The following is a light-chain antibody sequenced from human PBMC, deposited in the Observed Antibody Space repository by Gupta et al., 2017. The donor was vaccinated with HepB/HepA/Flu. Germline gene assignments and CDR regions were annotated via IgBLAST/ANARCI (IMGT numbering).Light chain of an antibody. J-gene: IGLJ1*01. CDR2: DVT. Sequence: QSALTQSRSVSGSPGQSVTISCTGTSSDVGGYEPFSWYQHHPGKAPKVIIYDVTTRPSGVPYRFSGSKSGNTASLTISGLQAEDEADYYCCSYAGSHSFVFGTGTKVTVL. CDR1: SSDVGGYEP. CDR3: CSYAGSHSFV. V-gene: IGLV2-11*01.